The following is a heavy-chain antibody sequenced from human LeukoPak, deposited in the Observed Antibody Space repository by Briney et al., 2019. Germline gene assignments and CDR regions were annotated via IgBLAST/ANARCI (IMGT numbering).Heavy chain of an antibody. D-gene: IGHD3-22*01. CDR3: ARDRGYSTFDY. J-gene: IGHJ4*02. CDR2: INLDGSEI. V-gene: IGHV3-7*03. CDR1: GFVLGHSW. Sequence: GGSLRLSCEASGFVLGHSWMSWVRQAPGRGLEWVANINLDGSEINYLDSLTGRLTISRDNAKDSLYLQMNGLRAEDTAVYFCARDRGYSTFDYWGQGTLVTVSS.